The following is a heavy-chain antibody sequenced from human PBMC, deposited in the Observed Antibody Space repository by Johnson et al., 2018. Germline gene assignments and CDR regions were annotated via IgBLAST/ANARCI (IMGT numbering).Heavy chain of an antibody. J-gene: IGHJ1*01. CDR1: GFTFSSYG. Sequence: QVQLVQSGGGVVQPGRSLRLSCAASGFTFSSYGMHWVRQAPGKGLEWVAVISSDGSNKYYADSVKGRFTISRDNSKNTLYLQMNSLRAEDTAGYYCARDLSFPQHWGQGTLVTVSS. V-gene: IGHV3-30*03. CDR2: ISSDGSNK. CDR3: ARDLSFPQH. D-gene: IGHD1-26*01.